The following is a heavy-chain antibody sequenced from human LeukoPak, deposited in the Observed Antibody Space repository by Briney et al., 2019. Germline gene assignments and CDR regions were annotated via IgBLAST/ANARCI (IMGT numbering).Heavy chain of an antibody. CDR1: GGSISSYY. J-gene: IGHJ5*02. V-gene: IGHV4-59*08. D-gene: IGHD6-6*01. Sequence: SETLSLTCTVSGGSISSYYWSWIRQPPGKGLEWIGYIYYGGSTNYNPSLKSRVTISVDTSKNQFSLKLSSVTAADTAVYYCARRSDEYSSSSGDINWFDPWGQGTLVTVSS. CDR2: IYYGGST. CDR3: ARRSDEYSSSSGDINWFDP.